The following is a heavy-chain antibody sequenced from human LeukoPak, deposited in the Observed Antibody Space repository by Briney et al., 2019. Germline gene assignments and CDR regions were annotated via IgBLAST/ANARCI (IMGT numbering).Heavy chain of an antibody. D-gene: IGHD1-26*01. CDR3: TTESYSGSYTLDY. Sequence: GGSLRLSCAASGFTFSHAWMSWVRQAPGKGLEWVGRIKRKTDGGTTDYAAPVKGRFTISRDDSGNTLYLQMNSLKIEDAAVYYCTTESYSGSYTLDYWGQGTLVTVSS. CDR1: GFTFSHAW. J-gene: IGHJ4*02. V-gene: IGHV3-15*01. CDR2: IKRKTDGGTT.